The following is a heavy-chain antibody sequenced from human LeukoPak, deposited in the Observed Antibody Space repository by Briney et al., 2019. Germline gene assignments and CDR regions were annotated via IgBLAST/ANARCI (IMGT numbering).Heavy chain of an antibody. CDR3: ARDRYYYDSSGDAFDI. D-gene: IGHD3-22*01. CDR1: GYSISSGYY. J-gene: IGHJ3*02. Sequence: SETLSLTCTVSGYSISSGYYWGWIRQPPGKGLEWIGSIYHSGSTHYNPSLKSRGTLSVDTSKNHFSLKLSSVTAADTAVYYCARDRYYYDSSGDAFDIWGQGTMVTVSS. V-gene: IGHV4-38-2*02. CDR2: IYHSGST.